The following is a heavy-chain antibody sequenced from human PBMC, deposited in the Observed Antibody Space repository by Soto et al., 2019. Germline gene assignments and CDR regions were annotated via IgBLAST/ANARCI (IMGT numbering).Heavy chain of an antibody. Sequence: PSETLSLTCTVSDASISDYYWTWIRQPPGKGLEWVGYYYYNGGTNHNPSLKSRVTISIDASRNQFSLRLSSLTAADTAVYYCAKMQELPPYIGEYYFDYWGQGALVTVSS. V-gene: IGHV4-59*12. CDR3: AKMQELPPYIGEYYFDY. CDR2: YYYNGGT. D-gene: IGHD3-10*01. J-gene: IGHJ4*02. CDR1: DASISDYY.